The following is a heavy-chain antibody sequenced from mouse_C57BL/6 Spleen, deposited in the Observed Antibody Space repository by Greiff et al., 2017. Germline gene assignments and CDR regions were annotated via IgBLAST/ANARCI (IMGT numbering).Heavy chain of an antibody. CDR3: ARDSITTVVAARAWFAY. V-gene: IGHV5-4*03. J-gene: IGHJ3*01. CDR2: ISDGGSYT. CDR1: GFTFSSYA. D-gene: IGHD1-1*01. Sequence: EVTVVESGGGFVKPGGSLKLFCAASGFTFSSYAMSWVRPTPEKRLEWVATISDGGSYTYYPDNVQGRFTIYRDNAQNNMYLQMSHLKSEDTAMYYCARDSITTVVAARAWFAYWGQGTLVTVSA.